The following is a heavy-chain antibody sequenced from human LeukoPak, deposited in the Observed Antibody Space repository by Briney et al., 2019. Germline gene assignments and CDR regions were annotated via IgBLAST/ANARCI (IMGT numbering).Heavy chain of an antibody. V-gene: IGHV1-8*03. CDR1: GYTFTSYD. J-gene: IGHJ6*03. Sequence: GASVKVSCKASGYTFTSYDINWVRQAPGQGLEWMGWMNPNNGDTGYAQKFQGRVTITRNTSISTAYMELSSLRSEDTAVYYCARTRSANYYYYYHYMDVWGKGTTVTVSS. CDR2: MNPNNGDT. CDR3: ARTRSANYYYYYHYMDV. D-gene: IGHD2-2*01.